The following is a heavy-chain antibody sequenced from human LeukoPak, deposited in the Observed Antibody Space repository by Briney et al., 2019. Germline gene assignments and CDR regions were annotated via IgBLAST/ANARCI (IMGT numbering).Heavy chain of an antibody. V-gene: IGHV4-30-2*01. CDR2: IYHVGST. CDR3: ARGGYSYGQYYYYGMDV. J-gene: IGHJ6*02. Sequence: SETLPLTCAVSGGSVNNGGYSWSWIRQPPGKGLEWIGYIYHVGSTNYNPSLKSRVTLSVDRSKNQFSLKLSSVTAADTAVYYCARGGYSYGQYYYYGMDVWGQGTTVTVSS. CDR1: GGSVNNGGYS. D-gene: IGHD5-18*01.